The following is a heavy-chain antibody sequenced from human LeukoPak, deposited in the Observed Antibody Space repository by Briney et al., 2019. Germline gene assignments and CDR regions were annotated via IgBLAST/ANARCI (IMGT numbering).Heavy chain of an antibody. J-gene: IGHJ4*02. D-gene: IGHD3-22*01. V-gene: IGHV3-33*01. CDR3: AGGVLYYDSSGYHDY. CDR1: GFTFSSYG. Sequence: GRSLRLSCAASGFTFSSYGMHWVRQAPGKGLEWVAVIRYDGSNKYYADSVKGRFTISRDNSKNTLYLQMNSLRAEDTAVYYRAGGVLYYDSSGYHDYWGQGTLVTVSS. CDR2: IRYDGSNK.